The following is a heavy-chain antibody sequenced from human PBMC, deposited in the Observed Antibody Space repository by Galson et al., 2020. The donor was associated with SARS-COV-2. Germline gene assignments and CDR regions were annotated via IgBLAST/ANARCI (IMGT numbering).Heavy chain of an antibody. CDR3: ARHRLASYDSRGRVVAHGFDL. CDR2: VYHTGSS. J-gene: IGHJ3*01. CDR1: GASIDSSDHY. Sequence: ASETLSLTCTVSGASIDSSDHYWAWFRQSQEKGLEWVSTVYHTGSSDYSPSLKSRVTTSIDTSKDQFSLNLTSVTAADTAVYFCARHRLASYDSRGRVVAHGFDLWGQGTLVTVSS. V-gene: IGHV4-39*01. D-gene: IGHD3-22*01.